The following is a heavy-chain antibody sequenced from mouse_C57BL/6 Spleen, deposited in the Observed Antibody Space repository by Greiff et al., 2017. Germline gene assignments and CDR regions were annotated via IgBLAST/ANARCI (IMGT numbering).Heavy chain of an antibody. J-gene: IGHJ2*01. CDR3: ARSLCQRGYFDY. CDR1: GYTFTDYN. Sequence: EVQLQQSGPELVKPGASVKISCKASGYTFTDYNMHWVKQSPGKSLEWIGYINPNNGGTGYNQKFKGKATLTVNKTSSTAYMGLRSLTSEDSAVYSCARSLCQRGYFDYWGQGTTLTVSS. D-gene: IGHD6-5*01. CDR2: INPNNGGT. V-gene: IGHV1-22*01.